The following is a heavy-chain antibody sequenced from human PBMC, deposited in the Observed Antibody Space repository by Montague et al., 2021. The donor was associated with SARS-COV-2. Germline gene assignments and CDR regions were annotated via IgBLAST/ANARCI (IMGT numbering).Heavy chain of an antibody. CDR2: IYYSASS. V-gene: IGHV4-39*07. CDR3: VSVGPQQLVRLSCMDV. CDR1: GGSISSSSYY. Sequence: SETRSLTCTVSGGSISSSSYYWGWLRQLPGMGLVWIGSIYYSASSNSNPSLQSRVTISVDTSKNQFSLKLSSVTDAATAVYYGVSVGPQQLVRLSCMDVWGQGTTVTVSS. D-gene: IGHD6-13*01. J-gene: IGHJ6*02.